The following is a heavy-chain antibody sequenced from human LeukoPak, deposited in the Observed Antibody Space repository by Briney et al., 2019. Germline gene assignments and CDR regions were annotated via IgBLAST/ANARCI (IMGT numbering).Heavy chain of an antibody. CDR2: ISNSGTII. D-gene: IGHD2-8*02. J-gene: IGHJ3*02. CDR3: AKTYMWSIDAFHM. V-gene: IGHV3-48*03. CDR1: GFTFSNYE. Sequence: GGSLRLSCAASGFTFSNYEMNWVRQAPGKGLEWVSYISNSGTIIYYTGSVKGRFTISRDNAQNSLYLQMNSLRAEDAAVYYCAKTYMWSIDAFHMWGQGTMVTVSS.